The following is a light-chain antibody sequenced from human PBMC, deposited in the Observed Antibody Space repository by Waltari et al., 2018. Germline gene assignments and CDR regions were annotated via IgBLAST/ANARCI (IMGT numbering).Light chain of an antibody. V-gene: IGKV1-5*03. Sequence: DIQMTQSPSTLSASVGDRFTITCRASQSISNWLAWYQQKPGKAPKLLIYKASTLESGVPSRFSGSGSGTEFTLTISSLQPDDFATYYGQQYNSYSLLTFGGGTKVEIK. CDR2: KAS. J-gene: IGKJ4*01. CDR1: QSISNW. CDR3: QQYNSYSLLT.